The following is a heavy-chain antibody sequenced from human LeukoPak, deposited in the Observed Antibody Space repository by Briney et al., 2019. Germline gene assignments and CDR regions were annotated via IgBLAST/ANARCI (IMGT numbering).Heavy chain of an antibody. V-gene: IGHV1-2*02. J-gene: IGHJ3*02. CDR1: GYTFNDYY. CDR3: AKPRAGDRDAFDI. Sequence: ASVKVSCKASGYTFNDYYIQWVRQAPGQGLEWMGWINPNSAGTKYVQQFQGRVTMTRDTSISTAYMELTSLRSDDTAVYYCAKPRAGDRDAFDIWGQGTMVIVSS. D-gene: IGHD2-21*02. CDR2: INPNSAGT.